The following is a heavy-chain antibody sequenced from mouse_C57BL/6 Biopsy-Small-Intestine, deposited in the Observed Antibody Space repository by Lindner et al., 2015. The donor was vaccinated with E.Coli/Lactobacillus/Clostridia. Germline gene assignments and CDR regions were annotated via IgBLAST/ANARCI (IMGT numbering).Heavy chain of an antibody. V-gene: IGHV1-82*01. J-gene: IGHJ2*01. D-gene: IGHD2-12*01. CDR1: GYAFSRSW. Sequence: VQLQESGPELVKPGASVKISCKASGYAFSRSWMNWVKQRPGKGLEWIGRINPGDGDIYYSGNFKGKATLTPDKSSSTAYMELSSLTSEDSAVYYCSRASYYSSKFEYWGQGTTLTVSS. CDR3: SRASYYSSKFEY. CDR2: INPGDGDI.